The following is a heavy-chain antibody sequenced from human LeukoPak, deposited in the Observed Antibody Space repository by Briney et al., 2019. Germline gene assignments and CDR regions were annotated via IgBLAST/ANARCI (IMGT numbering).Heavy chain of an antibody. V-gene: IGHV1-2*06. CDR3: ARKYYCDSSGYYYDDAFDI. CDR1: GYTFTAYC. J-gene: IGHJ3*02. D-gene: IGHD3-22*01. CDR2: INPNSGGT. Sequence: ASVKVSCKASGYTFTAYCMHWVRQAPGQGLEWMGRINPNSGGTNYALNFQGRVTMTRDTSISTAYMELSRLRPDDTAAYYCARKYYCDSSGYYYDDAFDIWGQGTMVTVSS.